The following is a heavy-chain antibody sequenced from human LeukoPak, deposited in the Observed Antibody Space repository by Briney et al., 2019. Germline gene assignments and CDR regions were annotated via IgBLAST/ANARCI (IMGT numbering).Heavy chain of an antibody. CDR1: GGTFSSYA. J-gene: IGHJ5*02. V-gene: IGHV1-69*05. CDR2: ISPIVGTT. Sequence: ASVTVSCKASGGTFSSYAFSWVRQAPGQGLEWMGGISPIVGTTNYAQMFQGRVTITRDTSASTAYMELSSLRSEDTAVYYCARENYYDGSGSPSASAPVDHWGQGTLVTVSS. CDR3: ARENYYDGSGSPSASAPVDH. D-gene: IGHD3-22*01.